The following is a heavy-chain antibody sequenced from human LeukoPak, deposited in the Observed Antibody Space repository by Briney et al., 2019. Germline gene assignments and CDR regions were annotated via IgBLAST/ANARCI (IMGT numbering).Heavy chain of an antibody. Sequence: PSETLSLTCAVYGGSFIGYYWSWIRQPPGKGLEWIGEINHSGSTNYNPSLKSRVTISVDTSKNQFSLKLSSVTAADTAVYYCARGSRVTRPRGHFDYWGQGTLVTVSS. CDR2: INHSGST. CDR1: GGSFIGYY. V-gene: IGHV4-34*01. CDR3: ARGSRVTRPRGHFDY. J-gene: IGHJ4*02. D-gene: IGHD4-17*01.